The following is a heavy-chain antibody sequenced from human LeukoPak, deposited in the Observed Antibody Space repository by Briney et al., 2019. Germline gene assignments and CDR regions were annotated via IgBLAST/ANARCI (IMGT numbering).Heavy chain of an antibody. D-gene: IGHD3-10*01. Sequence: PSETLSLTCTVSGGSISSYYWSWIRQPPGKGLEWIGYIYYSGSTNYNPSLKSRVTISVDTSKNQFSLKLSSVTAADTAVYYCVRFEAENGVDYWGQGTLVTVSS. CDR2: IYYSGST. J-gene: IGHJ4*02. CDR1: GGSISSYY. V-gene: IGHV4-59*01. CDR3: VRFEAENGVDY.